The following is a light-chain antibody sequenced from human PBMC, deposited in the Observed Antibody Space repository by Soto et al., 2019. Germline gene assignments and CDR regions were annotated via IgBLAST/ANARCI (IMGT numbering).Light chain of an antibody. CDR2: GAS. CDR1: QSVSSSY. J-gene: IGKJ2*01. Sequence: EIVLTQSPGTLSLSPGERATLSCRASQSVSSSYLAWYQQRPGQAPRLLIYGASSRATGIPGRFSGSGSGTDFTLTISRLEPEDFAVYYCQRYGGSPLYTFGQGTKLEI. CDR3: QRYGGSPLYT. V-gene: IGKV3-20*01.